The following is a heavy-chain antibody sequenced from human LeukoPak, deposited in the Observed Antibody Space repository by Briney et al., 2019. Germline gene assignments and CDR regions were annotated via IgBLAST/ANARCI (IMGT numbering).Heavy chain of an antibody. CDR2: ISSSSSTI. CDR1: GFTFSSYS. D-gene: IGHD3-10*01. Sequence: PGGSLRLSCAASGFTFSSYSMNWVRQAPGKGLEWVSYISSSSSTIYYADSVKGRFTISRDNAKNSLYLQMNSLKTEDTAVYYCTRGLITMVRGVNPRYYYYYYMDVWGKGTTVTVSS. J-gene: IGHJ6*03. CDR3: TRGLITMVRGVNPRYYYYYYMDV. V-gene: IGHV3-48*01.